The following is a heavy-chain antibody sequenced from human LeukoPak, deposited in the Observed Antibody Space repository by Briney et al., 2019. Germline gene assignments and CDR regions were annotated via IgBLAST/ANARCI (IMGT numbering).Heavy chain of an antibody. J-gene: IGHJ4*02. CDR1: GFTFSNYN. V-gene: IGHV3-21*01. D-gene: IGHD1-26*01. Sequence: GGSLRLSCAASGFTFSNYNMNWVRQAPGKGLEWVSSISSGSSYIYYADSVKGRFTISRDNAKNSLYLQMNSLRAGDTAVYYCARYSGSYRDSWGQGTLVTVSS. CDR3: ARYSGSYRDS. CDR2: ISSGSSYI.